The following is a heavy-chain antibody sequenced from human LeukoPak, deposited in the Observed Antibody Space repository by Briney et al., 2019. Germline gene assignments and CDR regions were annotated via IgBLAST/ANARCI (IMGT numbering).Heavy chain of an antibody. J-gene: IGHJ4*02. Sequence: ASVKVSCKVSAYTLTEFSMHWVRQAPGKGLEWMGGFDPEASETIYAEKFQGRVIMTEDTSTDTAYMELSSLRSEDTAVYYCARSPTGDWFIDYWGQGTLVTVPS. CDR1: AYTLTEFS. V-gene: IGHV1-24*01. CDR3: ARSPTGDWFIDY. CDR2: FDPEASET. D-gene: IGHD3-9*01.